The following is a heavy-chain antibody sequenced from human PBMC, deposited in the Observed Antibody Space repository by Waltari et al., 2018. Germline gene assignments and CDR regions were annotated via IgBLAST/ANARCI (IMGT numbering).Heavy chain of an antibody. V-gene: IGHV3-30*02. D-gene: IGHD3-22*01. CDR2: IRYDGSNK. CDR3: AMIVVVITTSSPDFDY. J-gene: IGHJ4*02. Sequence: QVQLVESGGGVVQPGGSLRLSCAASGFTFSSYGMHWVRQAPGKGLEWVAFIRYDGSNKYYADSVKGRFTISRDNSKNTLYLQMNSLRAEDTAVYYCAMIVVVITTSSPDFDYWGQGTLVTVSS. CDR1: GFTFSSYG.